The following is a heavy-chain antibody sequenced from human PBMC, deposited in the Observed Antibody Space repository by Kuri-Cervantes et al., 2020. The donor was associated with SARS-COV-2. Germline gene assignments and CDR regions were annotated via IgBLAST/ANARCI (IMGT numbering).Heavy chain of an antibody. J-gene: IGHJ4*02. V-gene: IGHV4-30-2*01. D-gene: IGHD6-19*01. Sequence: SETLSLTCTVSGGSITSGGYYWSWIRQPPGKGLEWIGYIYRSGSTYYNPSLKSRVTISIDRSKNQFSLNLSSVTAADTAVYYCARGGYSSGWYQRTNFDYWGQGTLVTVSS. CDR3: ARGGYSSGWYQRTNFDY. CDR1: GGSITSGGYY. CDR2: IYRSGST.